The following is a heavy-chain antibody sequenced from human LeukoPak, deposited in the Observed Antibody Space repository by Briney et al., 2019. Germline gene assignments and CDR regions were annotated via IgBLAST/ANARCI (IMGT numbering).Heavy chain of an antibody. V-gene: IGHV3-73*01. D-gene: IGHD3-10*01. CDR2: IRSKANSYST. CDR1: GFSFSGSA. Sequence: GALVLSCAASGFSFSGSAMHWARQASGKGLEWGGHIRSKANSYSTAYAAWGKGMFTITRENSKNTTYLQMNSLKTEDTAVYYCTFYASGTYTPFDIWGQGTMVTVSS. CDR3: TFYASGTYTPFDI. J-gene: IGHJ3*02.